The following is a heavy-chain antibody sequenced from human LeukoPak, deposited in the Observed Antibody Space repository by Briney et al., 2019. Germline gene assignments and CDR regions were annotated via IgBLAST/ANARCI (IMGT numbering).Heavy chain of an antibody. CDR1: GYTFTVYY. CDR2: IYPYSGDT. D-gene: IGHD6-6*01. Sequence: ASVKVSFTASGYTFTVYYIHWVRQAPGQGLERMGWIYPYSGDTNYAQNFQGRVTMTRDTSISTAYMELSSLKSDDAAVYYCARDRNSGSSLDIWGQGTMLTVSS. V-gene: IGHV1-2*02. J-gene: IGHJ3*02. CDR3: ARDRNSGSSLDI.